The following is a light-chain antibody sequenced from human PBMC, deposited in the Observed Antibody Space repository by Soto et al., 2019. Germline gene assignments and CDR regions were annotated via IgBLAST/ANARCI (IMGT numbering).Light chain of an antibody. J-gene: IGLJ2*01. CDR1: SSNIGNNY. V-gene: IGLV1-51*01. CDR3: GTWDSSLSAAGVV. CDR2: DNN. Sequence: QSALTQPPSVSAAPGQKVTISCSGSSSNIGNNYVSWYQQLPGTAPKLLIYDNNKRPSGIPDRFSGSKSGTSATLGITGLQTGDEADYYCGTWDSSLSAAGVVFGGGTKLTVL.